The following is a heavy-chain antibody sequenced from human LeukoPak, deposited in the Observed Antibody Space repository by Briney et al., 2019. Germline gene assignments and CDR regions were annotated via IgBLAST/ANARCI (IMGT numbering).Heavy chain of an antibody. Sequence: SETLSLTCTVSGGSISSYYWSWIRQPPGKGLEWIGYIYYSGSTNYNPSPKSRVTISVDTSKNQFSLKLSSVTAADTAVYYCARERPYNWNYGPNWFDPWGQGTLVTVSS. CDR2: IYYSGST. CDR1: GGSISSYY. V-gene: IGHV4-59*01. D-gene: IGHD1-7*01. J-gene: IGHJ5*02. CDR3: ARERPYNWNYGPNWFDP.